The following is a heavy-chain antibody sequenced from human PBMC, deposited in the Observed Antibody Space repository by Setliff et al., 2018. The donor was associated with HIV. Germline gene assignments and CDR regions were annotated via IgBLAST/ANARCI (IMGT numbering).Heavy chain of an antibody. J-gene: IGHJ5*02. D-gene: IGHD1-1*01. CDR2: IRSKAYGGTT. Sequence: GGSLRLSCTASGFTFGDYAMSWFRQAPGKGLEWVGFIRSKAYGGTTEYAASVKGRFTISRDNAKNSLYLQMNSLRVEDTAVYYCARGSPTPNWFDPWGQGTLVTVSS. V-gene: IGHV3-49*03. CDR3: ARGSPTPNWFDP. CDR1: GFTFGDYA.